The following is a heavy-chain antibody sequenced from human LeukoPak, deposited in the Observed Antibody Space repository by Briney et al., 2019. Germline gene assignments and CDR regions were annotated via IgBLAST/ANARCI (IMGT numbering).Heavy chain of an antibody. D-gene: IGHD5-18*01. J-gene: IGHJ4*02. Sequence: SETLSLTCTVSGGSISSSSYYWGWIRQPPGKGLEWIGGVYHSGSTNYNPSLKSRVTMSVDKSKNQFSLELRSVTAADTAVFYCVRRRYNYGFDSWGQGTLVTVSS. CDR3: VRRRYNYGFDS. CDR1: GGSISSSSYY. V-gene: IGHV4-39*07. CDR2: VYHSGST.